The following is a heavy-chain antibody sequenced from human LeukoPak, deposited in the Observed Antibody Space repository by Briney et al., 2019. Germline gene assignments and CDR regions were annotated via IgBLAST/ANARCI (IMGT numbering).Heavy chain of an antibody. Sequence: PSETLSLTCAVYGGSFSGYYWSWIRQPPGKGLEWIGEINHSGSTNYNPSLKSRGTISVDTSKNQFSLKLSSVTAADTAVYYCARSVEGYCSGGSCYSYYYYMDVWGKGTTVTVSS. J-gene: IGHJ6*03. CDR2: INHSGST. CDR1: GGSFSGYY. D-gene: IGHD2-15*01. CDR3: ARSVEGYCSGGSCYSYYYYMDV. V-gene: IGHV4-34*01.